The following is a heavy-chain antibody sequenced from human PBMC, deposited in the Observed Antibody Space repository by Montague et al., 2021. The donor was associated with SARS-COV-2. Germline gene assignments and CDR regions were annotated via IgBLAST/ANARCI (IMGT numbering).Heavy chain of an antibody. J-gene: IGHJ4*02. CDR2: IDAGDGNT. V-gene: IGHV1-3*01. CDR3: ARERKLYYYESSGYLDY. CDR1: GYSFTSNG. Sequence: SVKVSCKASGYSFTSNGIYWVRQAPGQRLEWMGWIDAGDGNTKYSQKLQGRVTITRDTSANTAYIELSSLRSEDTAVYYCARERKLYYYESSGYLDYWGQGTLVTVSS. D-gene: IGHD3-22*01.